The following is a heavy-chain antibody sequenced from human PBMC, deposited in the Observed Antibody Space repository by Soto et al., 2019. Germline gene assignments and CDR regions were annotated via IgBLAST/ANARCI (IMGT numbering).Heavy chain of an antibody. CDR1: GYRFTSYW. J-gene: IGHJ4*02. D-gene: IGHD3-3*01. V-gene: IGHV5-51*01. CDR2: IYPGDSDT. CDR3: ARHPYYDFWSASNPRIYYFDY. Sequence: GESLKISCKGSGYRFTSYWIGWVRQMPGKGLEWMGIIYPGDSDTRYSPSFQGQVTISADKSISTAYLQWSSLKASDTAMYYCARHPYYDFWSASNPRIYYFDYWGQGTLVTVSS.